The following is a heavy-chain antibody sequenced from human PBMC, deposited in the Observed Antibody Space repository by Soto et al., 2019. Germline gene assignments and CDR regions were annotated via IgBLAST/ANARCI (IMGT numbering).Heavy chain of an antibody. CDR2: IYWDDDK. Sequence: QITLKESGPSLVNPTQSLTLTCSFSGFSLTTTEVAVGWIRQPPGKALEWLALIYWDDDKRYSPSLKSILTLNKNIAKYKLLLQRTNEPPQDTSTYYCSHSAHISTDAFHYWCHRHLVSDSS. V-gene: IGHV2-5*02. CDR3: SHSAHISTDAFHY. J-gene: IGHJ4*01. CDR1: GFSLTTTEVA. D-gene: IGHD2-21*01.